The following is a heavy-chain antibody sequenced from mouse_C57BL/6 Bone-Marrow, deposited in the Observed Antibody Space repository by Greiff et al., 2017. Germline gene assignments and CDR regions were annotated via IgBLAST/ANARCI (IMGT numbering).Heavy chain of an antibody. CDR1: GYTFTSYW. CDR2: IHPNSGST. J-gene: IGHJ4*01. D-gene: IGHD1-1*01. CDR3: ASLYYYGSRYYYAMDY. Sequence: QVQLQQPGAELVKPGASVKLSCKASGYTFTSYWMHWVKQRPGQGLEWIGMIHPNSGSTNYNEKFKSKATLTVDKSSSTAYMQLSSLTSEDSAVYYCASLYYYGSRYYYAMDYWGQGTSVTVSS. V-gene: IGHV1-64*01.